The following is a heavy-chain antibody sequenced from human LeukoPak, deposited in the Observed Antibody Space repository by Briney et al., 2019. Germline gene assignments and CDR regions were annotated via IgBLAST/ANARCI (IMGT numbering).Heavy chain of an antibody. CDR2: ISSSSSYI. D-gene: IGHD3-22*01. V-gene: IGHV3-21*01. J-gene: IGHJ6*02. CDR3: AREYYDSSGYYDYGMDV. CDR1: GFTFSSYS. Sequence: PGGSLRLSCAASGFTFSSYSMNWVRQAPGKGLEWVSSISSSSSYIYYADSVKGRFTISRDNAKNSLYLQMNSLRAEDTAVYYCAREYYDSSGYYDYGMDVWGQGTTVTVSS.